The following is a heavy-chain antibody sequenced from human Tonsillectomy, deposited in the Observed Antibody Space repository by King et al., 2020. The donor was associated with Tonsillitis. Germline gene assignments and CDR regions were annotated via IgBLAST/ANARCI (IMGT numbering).Heavy chain of an antibody. J-gene: IGHJ4*02. V-gene: IGHV3-23*04. CDR3: AKDHPMLPHCGGDCSSFDS. D-gene: IGHD2-21*02. CDR2: ISGGGVNR. CDR1: GFTFSSYA. Sequence: EVQLVESGGGLVQPGGSLRLSCAASGFTFSSYAMNWVRQAPGKGLEWVSAISGGGVNRYYGESVKGRFTISRDNSKNTLYLQMNSLRADDTAIYYCAKDHPMLPHCGGDCSSFDSWGQGTLVTVSS.